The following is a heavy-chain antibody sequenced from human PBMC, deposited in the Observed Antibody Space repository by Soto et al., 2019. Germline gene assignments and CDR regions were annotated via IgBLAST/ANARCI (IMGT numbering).Heavy chain of an antibody. J-gene: IGHJ5*02. CDR3: ARDQYSSSLAIDP. D-gene: IGHD6-6*01. CDR1: GGSVSSHY. CDR2: ISYSGNT. V-gene: IGHV4-59*02. Sequence: SETLSLTCTVSGGSVSSHYWSWIRQPPGKRLEWIGYISYSGNTNYNPSLKSRVTISVDTSKNQFSLKLSSVTAADTAIYYCARDQYSSSLAIDPWGQRTLVTVSS.